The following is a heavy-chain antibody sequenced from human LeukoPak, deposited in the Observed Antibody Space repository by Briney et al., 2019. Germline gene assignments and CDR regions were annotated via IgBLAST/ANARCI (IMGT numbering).Heavy chain of an antibody. Sequence: PSETLSLTCAVSGGSISSSNWWSWVRQPPGKGLEWIGEIYHSGSTNYNPSLKSRVTISVDKSKNQFSLKLSSVTAADTAVYYCARECYNWNYGGGCWFDPWGQGTLVTVSS. V-gene: IGHV4-4*02. CDR2: IYHSGST. D-gene: IGHD1-7*01. CDR1: GGSISSSNW. CDR3: ARECYNWNYGGGCWFDP. J-gene: IGHJ5*02.